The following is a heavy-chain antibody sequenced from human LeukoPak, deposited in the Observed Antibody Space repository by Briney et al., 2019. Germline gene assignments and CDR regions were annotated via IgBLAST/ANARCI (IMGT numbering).Heavy chain of an antibody. CDR3: ARDRYDFWSGQGTNFDY. Sequence: ASVKASYKASGYTFTSYGISWVRQAPGQGLEWMGWISAYNDNTNYAQKLQGRVTMTTDTSTSTAYMELRSLRSDDTAVYYCARDRYDFWSGQGTNFDYWGQGTLVTVSS. V-gene: IGHV1-18*01. D-gene: IGHD3-3*01. J-gene: IGHJ4*02. CDR2: ISAYNDNT. CDR1: GYTFTSYG.